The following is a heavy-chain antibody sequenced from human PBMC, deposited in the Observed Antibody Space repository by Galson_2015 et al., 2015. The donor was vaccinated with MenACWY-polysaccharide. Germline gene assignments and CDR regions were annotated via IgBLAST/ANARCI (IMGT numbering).Heavy chain of an antibody. Sequence: TLSLTCAVSGASISSGGHYWSWFRQYPGKSLEWIAYIYYSGRSNYNPSLRSRVTISVDMSKNQFSLNLSSVTAADTAVSFCARPPATETSSGRFHTSRKGTLVTVSS. V-gene: IGHV4-31*11. J-gene: IGHJ5*02. CDR2: IYYSGRS. CDR3: ARPPATETSSGRFHT. CDR1: GASISSGGHY.